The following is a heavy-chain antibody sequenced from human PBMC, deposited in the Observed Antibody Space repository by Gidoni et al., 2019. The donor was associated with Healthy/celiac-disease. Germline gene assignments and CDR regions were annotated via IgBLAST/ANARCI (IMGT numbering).Heavy chain of an antibody. CDR1: GFTFSSYW. D-gene: IGHD3-10*01. Sequence: GGLVQPGGSLRLSCAASGFTFSSYWMSWVRQAPGKGLEWVANIKQDGSEKYYVDSVKGRCTISRDNAKNSLYLQMNSLRAEDTAVYYCAREGTMVRGIRGHYFDYWGQGTLVTVSS. CDR3: AREGTMVRGIRGHYFDY. J-gene: IGHJ4*02. CDR2: IKQDGSEK. V-gene: IGHV3-7*01.